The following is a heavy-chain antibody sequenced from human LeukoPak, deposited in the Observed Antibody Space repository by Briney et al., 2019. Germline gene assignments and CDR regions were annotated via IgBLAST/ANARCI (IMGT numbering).Heavy chain of an antibody. J-gene: IGHJ4*02. V-gene: IGHV3-11*01. Sequence: GGSLRLSCAASGFTFSDYYMSWIRQAPGKGLEWVSYISSSGSTIYYADSVKGRFTISRDNAKNSLYLQMNSLRAEDTAVYYCAKDLLSGSYDYWGQGTLVTVSS. CDR3: AKDLLSGSYDY. D-gene: IGHD1-26*01. CDR2: ISSSGSTI. CDR1: GFTFSDYY.